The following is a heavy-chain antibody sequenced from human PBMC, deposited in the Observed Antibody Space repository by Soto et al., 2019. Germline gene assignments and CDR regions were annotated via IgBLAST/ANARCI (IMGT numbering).Heavy chain of an antibody. J-gene: IGHJ2*01. CDR2: INDRGSI. CDR3: ARESHDSLTWPPWCWYFDL. CDR1: GGSFSGYY. Sequence: QVQLQQWGAGPLRPLETLSLTCGVSGGSFSGYYWAWIRQSPGKGLEWIGEINDRGSINYNPSLKSRVSISVATSKNHYSMNLRSVTAADTAVYYSARESHDSLTWPPWCWYFDLGGRGTLVPVSS. D-gene: IGHD3-9*01. V-gene: IGHV4-34*01.